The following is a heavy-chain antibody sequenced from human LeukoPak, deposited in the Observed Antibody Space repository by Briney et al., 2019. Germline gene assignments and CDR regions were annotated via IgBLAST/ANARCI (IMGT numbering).Heavy chain of an antibody. CDR1: AFTFSSNG. J-gene: IGHJ3*02. CDR3: AKGGSGSYYDPHAFDI. D-gene: IGHD1-26*01. CDR2: ISASGGST. V-gene: IGHV3-23*01. Sequence: GGSLRLSCAVSAFTFSSNGMTWVRQTPGKGLEWVSSISASGGSTYYADSVKGRFTISRGNSKNTLYLQMNSLRAEDTAVYYCAKGGSGSYYDPHAFDIWGQGTMVTVSS.